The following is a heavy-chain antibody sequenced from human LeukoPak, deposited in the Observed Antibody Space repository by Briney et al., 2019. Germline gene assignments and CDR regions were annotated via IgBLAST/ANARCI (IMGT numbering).Heavy chain of an antibody. V-gene: IGHV3-48*01. D-gene: IGHD3-9*01. CDR3: ASGLRYFDWLLFGAFDI. CDR1: GFTFSSYS. CDR2: ISSSSRTI. J-gene: IGHJ3*02. Sequence: TGGSLRLSCAASGFTFSSYSMNWVRQAPGKGLEWVSYISSSSRTIYYADSVKGRFTISRDNAKNSLYLQMNSLRAEDTAVYYCASGLRYFDWLLFGAFDIWGQGTMVTVSS.